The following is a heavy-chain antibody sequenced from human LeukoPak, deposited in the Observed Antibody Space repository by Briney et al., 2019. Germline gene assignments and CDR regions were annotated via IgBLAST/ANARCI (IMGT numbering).Heavy chain of an antibody. D-gene: IGHD3-10*01. CDR2: IYPNGAI. Sequence: SETLSLTCTVSGASISTYFWTWIRQPAGKGLEWIGRIYPNGAINYNPSLKSRVTMSVDTSKNQFSLKLISVTAADTAVYYCARPRSGGYFDYWGQGTLVTVSS. V-gene: IGHV4-4*07. CDR3: ARPRSGGYFDY. CDR1: GASISTYF. J-gene: IGHJ4*02.